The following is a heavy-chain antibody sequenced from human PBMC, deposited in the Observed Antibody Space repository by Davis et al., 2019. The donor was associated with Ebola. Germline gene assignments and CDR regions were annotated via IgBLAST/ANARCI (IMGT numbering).Heavy chain of an antibody. D-gene: IGHD4-17*01. CDR3: AREPNGDYDAFDI. CDR2: IYYSGST. J-gene: IGHJ3*02. CDR1: GGSFGSYY. V-gene: IGHV4-59*01. Sequence: SETLSLTCTVSGGSFGSYYCSWIRQPPGKGLEWIGYIYYSGSTNYNPSLKSRVTISVDTSKNQFSLKLSSVTAADTAVYYCAREPNGDYDAFDIWGQGTMVTVSS.